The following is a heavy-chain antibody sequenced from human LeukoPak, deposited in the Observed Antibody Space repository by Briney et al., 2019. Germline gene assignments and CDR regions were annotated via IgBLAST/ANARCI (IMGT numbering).Heavy chain of an antibody. CDR1: GYTFSSYG. Sequence: ASVKVSCKASGYTFSSYGISWVRQAPGQGLEWMGWISAYNGNTNYAQKLQGRVTMTTDTSTNTAYMELRSLRAEDTAVYYCAKDMDHDYDDYGFDYWGQGTLVTVSS. D-gene: IGHD4-17*01. CDR2: ISAYNGNT. CDR3: AKDMDHDYDDYGFDY. V-gene: IGHV1-18*01. J-gene: IGHJ4*02.